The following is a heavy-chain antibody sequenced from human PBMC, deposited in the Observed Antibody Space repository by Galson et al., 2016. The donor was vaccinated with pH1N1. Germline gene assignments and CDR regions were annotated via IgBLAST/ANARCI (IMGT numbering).Heavy chain of an antibody. V-gene: IGHV3-21*06. CDR2: ITGDSIYI. Sequence: PGKGLQWVSSITGDSIYIYYPDSVRGRFTISRDNAKNSLYLQMNSLRVEDTAIYYCARGRSSGWEHRYFDLWGRGTLVTVSS. CDR3: ARGRSSGWEHRYFDL. D-gene: IGHD6-19*01. J-gene: IGHJ2*01.